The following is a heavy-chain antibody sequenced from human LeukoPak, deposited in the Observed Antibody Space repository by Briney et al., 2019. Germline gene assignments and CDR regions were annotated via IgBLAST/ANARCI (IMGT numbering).Heavy chain of an antibody. J-gene: IGHJ4*02. V-gene: IGHV3-30-3*01. CDR1: GFTFSSYA. Sequence: GGSLRLSCAASGFTFSSYAMHWVRQAPGKGLEWVAVISYDGSNKYYADSVKGRFTISRDNSKNTLYLQMNSLRAEDTAVYYCARVSYEEYDSNGYYPLDFDYWGQGTLVTVSS. CDR2: ISYDGSNK. D-gene: IGHD3-22*01. CDR3: ARVSYEEYDSNGYYPLDFDY.